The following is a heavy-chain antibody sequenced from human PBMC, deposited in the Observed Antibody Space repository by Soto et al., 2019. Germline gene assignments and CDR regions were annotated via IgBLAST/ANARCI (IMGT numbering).Heavy chain of an antibody. CDR3: ARDYNDWYSSGWCRWETYGMDV. J-gene: IGHJ6*02. CDR2: IKQDGSEK. D-gene: IGHD6-19*01. CDR1: GFTLSSYW. V-gene: IGHV3-7*03. Sequence: VGSLRLSCAASGFTLSSYWMSWVRQAPGKGLEWVANIKQDGSEKYYVDSVKGRFTISRGNAKNSLYLQMNSLRAEDTAVYYCARDYNDWYSSGWCRWETYGMDVWGQGTTVTVSS.